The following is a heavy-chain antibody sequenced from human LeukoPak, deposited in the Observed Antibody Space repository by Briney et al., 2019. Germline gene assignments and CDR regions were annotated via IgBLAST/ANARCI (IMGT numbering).Heavy chain of an antibody. J-gene: IGHJ3*02. CDR1: VFTFRNYG. CDR2: VWYDGGNK. V-gene: IGHV3-33*01. D-gene: IGHD1-14*01. Sequence: GGSLRLSCAASVFTFRNYGMHWVRQAPGKGLEWVAVVWYDGGNKFHADSVKGRFTASRDNSKNTLYLQMNSLRVEDTAVYYCARDLNLPAALDIWGQGTTVTVSS. CDR3: ARDLNLPAALDI.